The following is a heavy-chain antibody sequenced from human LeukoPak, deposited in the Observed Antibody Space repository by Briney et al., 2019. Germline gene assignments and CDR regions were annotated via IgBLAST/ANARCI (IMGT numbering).Heavy chain of an antibody. V-gene: IGHV4-39*07. Sequence: SETLSLTCTVSGGSISSSSYYWGWIRQPPGKGLEWIGSIYYSGSTYYNPSLKSRVTISVDTSKNQFSLKLSSVTAADTAVYYCARDLQSAVAGTGGDYWGQGTLVTASS. CDR3: ARDLQSAVAGTGGDY. J-gene: IGHJ4*02. CDR1: GGSISSSSYY. D-gene: IGHD6-19*01. CDR2: IYYSGST.